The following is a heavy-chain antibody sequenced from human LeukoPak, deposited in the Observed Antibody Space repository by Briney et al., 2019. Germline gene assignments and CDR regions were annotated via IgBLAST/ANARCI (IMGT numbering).Heavy chain of an antibody. CDR3: ARPSGEEFVNWIDP. J-gene: IGHJ5*02. CDR2: IYFSGSA. Sequence: KASETLSLTCTISGGSIGGSSYYWAWIRQPPGKGREWIGSIYFSGSAYYNPSLKSRVAISLGPSKNQFSLNLKSVTAADTAVYYCARPSGEEFVNWIDPWGQGTLVTVSS. V-gene: IGHV4-39*07. D-gene: IGHD3-10*01. CDR1: GGSIGGSSYY.